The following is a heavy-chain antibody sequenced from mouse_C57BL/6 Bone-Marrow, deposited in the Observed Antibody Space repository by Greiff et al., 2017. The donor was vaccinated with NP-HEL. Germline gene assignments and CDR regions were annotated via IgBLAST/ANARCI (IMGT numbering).Heavy chain of an antibody. D-gene: IGHD1-1*01. CDR1: GYTFTNYW. J-gene: IGHJ2*01. V-gene: IGHV1-63*01. CDR2: IYPGGGYT. Sequence: QVQLQQSGAELVRPGPSVKMSCKASGYTFTNYWIGWAKQRPGHGLEWIGDIYPGGGYTNYNEKFKGKATLTADKSSSTAYMQFSSLTSEDSAIYYCARVTTVVVDYWGQGTTLTVSS. CDR3: ARVTTVVVDY.